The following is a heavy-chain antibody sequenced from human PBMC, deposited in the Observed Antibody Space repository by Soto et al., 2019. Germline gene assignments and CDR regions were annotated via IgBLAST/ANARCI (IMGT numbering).Heavy chain of an antibody. V-gene: IGHV1-69*13. CDR2: IIPIFGTA. J-gene: IGHJ5*02. D-gene: IGHD6-19*01. CDR3: ARDMNSLAVAAPEYNWFDP. CDR1: GGTFSSYA. Sequence: ASVKVSCKASGGTFSSYAISWVRQAPGQGLEWMGGIIPIFGTANYAQKFQGRVTITADESTSTAYMELSSLRSEDTAVYYCARDMNSLAVAAPEYNWFDPWGQGTLVTVSS.